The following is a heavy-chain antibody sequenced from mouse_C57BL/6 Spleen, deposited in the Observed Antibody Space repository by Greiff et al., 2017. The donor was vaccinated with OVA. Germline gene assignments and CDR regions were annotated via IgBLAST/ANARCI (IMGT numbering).Heavy chain of an antibody. CDR2: INPNNGGT. J-gene: IGHJ3*01. Sequence: EVQLQQSGPELVKPGASVKISCKASGYTFTDYYMNWVKQSHGKSLEWIGDINPNNGGTSYNQKFKGKATLTVDKSSSTAYMELRSLTSEDSAVYYCARGTYYDYDWFAYWGQGTLVTVSA. CDR1: GYTFTDYY. CDR3: ARGTYYDYDWFAY. V-gene: IGHV1-26*01. D-gene: IGHD2-4*01.